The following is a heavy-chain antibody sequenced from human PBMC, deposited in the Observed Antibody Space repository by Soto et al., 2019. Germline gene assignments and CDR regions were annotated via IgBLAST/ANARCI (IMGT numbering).Heavy chain of an antibody. Sequence: GAQRVYAVASGFTFSTYSINWLRQAPGKGLEWVSSISSRSDIYYADSVKGRFTTSRDNAKNSVSLQMNSLRAEDTAVYYCAREYTAWPLAYGLDVWGQGTTVTVSS. J-gene: IGHJ6*02. CDR2: ISSRSDI. CDR1: GFTFSTYS. CDR3: AREYTAWPLAYGLDV. V-gene: IGHV3-21*01. D-gene: IGHD2-2*02.